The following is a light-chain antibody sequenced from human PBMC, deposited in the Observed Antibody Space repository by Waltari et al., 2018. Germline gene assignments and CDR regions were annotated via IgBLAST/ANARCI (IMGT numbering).Light chain of an antibody. Sequence: EIVLTQSPGTLSLSPGERGTLSCRASQSVSRFLAWYQQKPGQAPRLLIDGASTRATGIPDGFGGRGSGTDFSLTISRLEPEDFAVYYCQKYDRLPATFGQGTKVEIK. CDR1: QSVSRF. CDR2: GAS. J-gene: IGKJ1*01. CDR3: QKYDRLPAT. V-gene: IGKV3-20*01.